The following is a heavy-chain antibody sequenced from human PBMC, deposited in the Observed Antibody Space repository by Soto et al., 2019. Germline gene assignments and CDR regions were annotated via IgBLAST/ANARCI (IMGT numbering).Heavy chain of an antibody. CDR1: GINFSDHF. J-gene: IGHJ3*02. V-gene: IGHV3-11*01. Sequence: GGSLRLSCATSGINFSDHFMAWIRLSPGKGLEWIAYISGSGTTIYYADSVRGRFTISRDNANDSLYLQMNSLRAEDTAVYYCARDGRYKNPYDGFDTWGQGTMVTGSS. CDR3: ARDGRYKNPYDGFDT. CDR2: ISGSGTTI. D-gene: IGHD1-26*01.